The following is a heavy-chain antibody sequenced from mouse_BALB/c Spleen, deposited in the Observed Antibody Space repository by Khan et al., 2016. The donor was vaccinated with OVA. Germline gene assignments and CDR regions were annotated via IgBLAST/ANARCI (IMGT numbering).Heavy chain of an antibody. CDR1: GYSITSGYA. D-gene: IGHD1-2*01. V-gene: IGHV3-2*02. J-gene: IGHJ2*01. Sequence: EVQLQASGPGLVKPSQSLSLTCTVTGYSITSGYAWNWIRQFPGNKLEWMGYISYSGVTSYTPSLKSRISITRDTSKNQFFLQLNSVTTEDTATDYGARGNYYGYYVNYWGQGTTLTVSS. CDR2: ISYSGVT. CDR3: ARGNYYGYYVNY.